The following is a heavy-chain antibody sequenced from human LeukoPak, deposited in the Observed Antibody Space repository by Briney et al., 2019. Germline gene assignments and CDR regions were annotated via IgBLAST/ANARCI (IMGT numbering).Heavy chain of an antibody. CDR2: ISGCGGST. CDR1: GFTFSTYS. D-gene: IGHD6-13*01. CDR3: AKDTSSSWYYFDY. V-gene: IGHV3-23*01. J-gene: IGHJ4*02. Sequence: PGGSLRLSCAASGFTFSTYSMNWVRQAPGKGLEWVSAISGCGGSTYYADSVKGRFTISRDNSKNTLYLQMNSLRAEDTAVYYCAKDTSSSWYYFDYWGQGTLVTVSS.